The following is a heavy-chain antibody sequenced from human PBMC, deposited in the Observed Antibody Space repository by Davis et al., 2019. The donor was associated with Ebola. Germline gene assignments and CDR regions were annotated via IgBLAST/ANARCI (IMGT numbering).Heavy chain of an antibody. Sequence: GESLKISCAASGFTFSSYWTSWVRQAPGKGLEWVANIKQDGSEKYYVDSVKGRFTISRDNAKNSLYLQMNSLRAEDTAVYYCARKGIFGVVIHYYYYYGMDVWGQGTTVTVSS. D-gene: IGHD3-3*01. CDR1: GFTFSSYW. J-gene: IGHJ6*02. V-gene: IGHV3-7*01. CDR3: ARKGIFGVVIHYYYYYGMDV. CDR2: IKQDGSEK.